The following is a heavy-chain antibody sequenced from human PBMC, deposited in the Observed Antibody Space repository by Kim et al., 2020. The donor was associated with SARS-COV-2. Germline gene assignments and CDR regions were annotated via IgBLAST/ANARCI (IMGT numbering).Heavy chain of an antibody. V-gene: IGHV3-21*01. J-gene: IGHJ4*02. CDR3: ARAGTTVTTLFY. Sequence: YYADSVKGRFTISRDNAKNSLYLQMNSLRAEDTAVYYCARAGTTVTTLFYWGQGTLVTVSS. D-gene: IGHD4-17*01.